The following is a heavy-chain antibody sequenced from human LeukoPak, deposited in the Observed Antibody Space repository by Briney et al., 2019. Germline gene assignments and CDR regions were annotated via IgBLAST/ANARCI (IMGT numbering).Heavy chain of an antibody. CDR3: AKMVRGVYYYYMDV. J-gene: IGHJ6*03. CDR2: IKQDRSEK. CDR1: GFTFSNYW. Sequence: PGGSLRLSCAASGFTFSNYWMSWVRQAPGKGLEWVANIKQDRSEKYYVDSVKGRFTISRDNAKNSLYLQMNSLRAEDTAVYYCAKMVRGVYYYYMDVWGKGTTVTVSS. D-gene: IGHD3-10*01. V-gene: IGHV3-7*01.